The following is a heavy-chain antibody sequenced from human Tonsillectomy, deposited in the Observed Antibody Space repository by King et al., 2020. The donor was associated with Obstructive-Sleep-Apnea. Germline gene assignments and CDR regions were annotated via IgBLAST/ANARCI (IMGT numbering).Heavy chain of an antibody. CDR1: GYTFTSYG. V-gene: IGHV1-18*04. J-gene: IGHJ4*02. D-gene: IGHD3-16*01. CDR2: NSVYNGDT. CDR3: AGYANGAVGSTDYFDY. Sequence: VQLVESGVEVKKPGASVKVSCKASGYTFTSYGITWVRLAPGQGLEWMGWNSVYNGDTKYAQKFQGRVTMTTDTSTNTAYMELRSLRFDDTAVYYCAGYANGAVGSTDYFDYWGQGTLVTVSS.